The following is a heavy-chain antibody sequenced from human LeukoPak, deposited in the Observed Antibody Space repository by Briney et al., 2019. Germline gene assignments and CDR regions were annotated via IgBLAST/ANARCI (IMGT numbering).Heavy chain of an antibody. D-gene: IGHD4-11*01. CDR2: IYPRDGST. J-gene: IGHJ6*02. V-gene: IGHV1-46*01. Sequence: ASVNVSCKASGYTFTNNYLHWVRQAPGQGLEWMGMIYPRDGSTSYAQNFQGRVTVTRDTSTTTVHMELRGLRSEDTAVYYCARDRSNYLGGYYYYGMDVWGQGTTVTVSS. CDR3: ARDRSNYLGGYYYYGMDV. CDR1: GYTFTNNY.